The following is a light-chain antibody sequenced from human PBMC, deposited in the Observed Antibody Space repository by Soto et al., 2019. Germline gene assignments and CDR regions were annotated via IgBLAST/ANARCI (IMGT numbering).Light chain of an antibody. CDR1: SSDVGGYNY. CDR3: YSYAGSNNWGV. J-gene: IGLJ2*01. Sequence: QSALTQPPSASGSPGQSVAISCTGTSSDVGGYNYVSWYQQHPGKAPKLMIYEVSKRPSGVPNRFSGSKSGNTASLTVSGLQTEDEAVYYCYSYAGSNNWGVFGGGTKLTV. CDR2: EVS. V-gene: IGLV2-8*01.